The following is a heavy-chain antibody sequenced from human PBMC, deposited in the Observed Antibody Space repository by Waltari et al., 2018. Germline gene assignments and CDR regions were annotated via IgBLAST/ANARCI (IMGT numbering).Heavy chain of an antibody. J-gene: IGHJ4*02. Sequence: EVQLLESGGGLVQPGGSLRFSCAASGFTFSSYAMSWVGQAPGEGLEWVSAISGSGGSTYYADSVKGRFTISRDNSKNTLYLQMNSLRAEDTAVYYCAKWGSSWSLFDYWGQGTLVTVSS. D-gene: IGHD6-13*01. CDR2: ISGSGGST. CDR1: GFTFSSYA. CDR3: AKWGSSWSLFDY. V-gene: IGHV3-23*01.